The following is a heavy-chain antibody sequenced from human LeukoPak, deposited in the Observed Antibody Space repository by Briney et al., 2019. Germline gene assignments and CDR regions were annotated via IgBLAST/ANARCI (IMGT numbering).Heavy chain of an antibody. D-gene: IGHD2-2*02. Sequence: ASVKVSCKASGYTFTAYYVHWVRQAPGQGLEWMGWITPNSGGTKYAQKFQGRVTMTRDTSISTAYMEPSGLRSDDTAVYYCARGFRLSAIEDWFDPWGQGTQVTVSS. CDR1: GYTFTAYY. CDR3: ARGFRLSAIEDWFDP. CDR2: ITPNSGGT. V-gene: IGHV1-2*02. J-gene: IGHJ5*02.